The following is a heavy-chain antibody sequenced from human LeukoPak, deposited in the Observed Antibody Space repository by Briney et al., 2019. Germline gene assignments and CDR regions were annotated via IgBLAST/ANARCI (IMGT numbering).Heavy chain of an antibody. Sequence: GGSLRLSCEASGFAFSSYWASWVRQAPGKGLEWVANINQDGNSQNYVDSVRGRFTISKDNAKNSVYLQMNSLRAEDTAVYYCARANYYGSGKKDLDYWGQGTLVTVSS. V-gene: IGHV3-7*01. CDR2: INQDGNSQ. D-gene: IGHD3-10*01. CDR1: GFAFSSYW. CDR3: ARANYYGSGKKDLDY. J-gene: IGHJ4*02.